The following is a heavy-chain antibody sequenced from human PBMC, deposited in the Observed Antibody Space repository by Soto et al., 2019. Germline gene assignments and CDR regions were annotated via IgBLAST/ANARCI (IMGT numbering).Heavy chain of an antibody. CDR2: INQDGTEK. V-gene: IGHV3-7*01. Sequence: PGGSLRLSCAASGFTFSSYLLDCVRQAPGKGLEWLANINQDGTEKHYVASVKGRFTISRDNAKNSLYLQMSSLTAEDSALYYCAPSLDYWGQGA. CDR3: APSLDY. CDR1: GFTFSSYL. J-gene: IGHJ4*02.